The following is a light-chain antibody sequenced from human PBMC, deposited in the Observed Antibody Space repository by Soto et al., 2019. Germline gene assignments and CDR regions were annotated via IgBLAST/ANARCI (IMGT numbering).Light chain of an antibody. J-gene: IGLJ3*02. CDR3: QSYDSSLSGWV. V-gene: IGLV1-40*01. CDR1: SSNIGAGYP. Sequence: QSVLTQPPSVSGAPGQRVTVSCIGSSSNIGAGYPVHWYQQLPGTAPKLLIYGNTNRPSGVPDRFSGSKSGTSASLAITGRQAEDEADYYCQSYDSSLSGWVFGGGTKVTVL. CDR2: GNT.